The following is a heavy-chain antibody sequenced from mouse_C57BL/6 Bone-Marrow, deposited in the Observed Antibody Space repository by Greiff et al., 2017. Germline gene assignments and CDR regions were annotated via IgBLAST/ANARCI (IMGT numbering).Heavy chain of an antibody. V-gene: IGHV14-4*01. CDR1: GFNIKDDY. CDR3: TTNGDYPYAMDY. J-gene: IGHJ4*01. D-gene: IGHD2-4*01. Sequence: VQLQQSGAELVRPGASVKLSCTASGFNIKDDYMHWVKQRPEQGLEWIGWIDPENGDTEYASKFQGKATITADTSSNTAYLQLSSLTSEDTAVYYCTTNGDYPYAMDYWGQGTSGTVSS. CDR2: IDPENGDT.